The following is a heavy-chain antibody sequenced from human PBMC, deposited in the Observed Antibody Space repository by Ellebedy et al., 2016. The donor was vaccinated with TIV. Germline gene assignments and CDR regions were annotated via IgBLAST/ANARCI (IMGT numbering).Heavy chain of an antibody. V-gene: IGHV4-39*01. D-gene: IGHD1-20*01. J-gene: IGHJ4*02. CDR2: IYYSWSS. CDR1: GGSISSSSYY. Sequence: MPSETLSLTCTVSGGSISSSSYYWGWIRQPPGQGLEWIGSIYYSWSSYYNPSLKSRVTISVDTSKNQFSLKLSSVTAADTAVYYCARLGYNWNDKDFDYWGQGTLVTVSS. CDR3: ARLGYNWNDKDFDY.